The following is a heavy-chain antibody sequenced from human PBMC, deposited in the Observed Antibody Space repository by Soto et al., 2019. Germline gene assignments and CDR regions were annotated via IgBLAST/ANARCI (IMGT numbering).Heavy chain of an antibody. D-gene: IGHD1-7*01. V-gene: IGHV1-69*01. CDR3: ARGAEGLGYIWKYVSFDL. CDR1: GGTFSSHV. Sequence: QVQLVQSGAEVKKPGSSVRVSCKTSGGTFSSHVFSWVRQAPGQGLEWMGGIIPKFVTPNSAQRFQDRVTITADESTSTVSMELSSLRPEDTAVYYCARGAEGLGYIWKYVSFDLWGQGTLVTVSS. J-gene: IGHJ4*02. CDR2: IIPKFVTP.